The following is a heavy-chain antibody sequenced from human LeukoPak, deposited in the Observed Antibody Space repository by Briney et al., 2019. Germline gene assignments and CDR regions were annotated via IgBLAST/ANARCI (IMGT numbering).Heavy chain of an antibody. CDR2: ISWNSGSI. CDR3: AKARMVRGVIHNNWFDP. D-gene: IGHD3-10*01. J-gene: IGHJ5*02. V-gene: IGHV3-9*01. Sequence: PGRSLRLSCAASGFTFDDYAMHWVRQAPGKGLEWVSGISWNSGSIGYADSVKGRFTISRDNAKNSLYLQMNSLRAEDTALYYCAKARMVRGVIHNNWFDPWGQGTLVTVSS. CDR1: GFTFDDYA.